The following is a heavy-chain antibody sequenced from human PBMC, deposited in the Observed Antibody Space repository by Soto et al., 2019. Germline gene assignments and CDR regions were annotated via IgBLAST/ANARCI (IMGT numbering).Heavy chain of an antibody. CDR3: ARGGGTGTTKDYYYYGMDV. J-gene: IGHJ6*02. Sequence: MVSCKASGYTFTGYYMHWVRQAPGQGLEWMGWINPNSGGTNYAQKFQGWVTMTRDTSISTAYMELSRLRSDDTAVYYCARGGGTGTTKDYYYYGMDVWGQGTTVTVSS. CDR2: INPNSGGT. D-gene: IGHD1-7*01. CDR1: GYTFTGYY. V-gene: IGHV1-2*04.